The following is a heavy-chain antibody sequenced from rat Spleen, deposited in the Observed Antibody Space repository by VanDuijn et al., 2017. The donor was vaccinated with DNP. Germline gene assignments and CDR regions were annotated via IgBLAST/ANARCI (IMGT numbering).Heavy chain of an antibody. V-gene: IGHV5-31*01. CDR2: ITNTGGTT. D-gene: IGHD1-7*01. CDR3: TRDGPPYYGVPFDY. Sequence: EVKLVESGGGLVQPGRSLKLSCVASGFNFNDYWMTWIRQAPGKGLEWVASITNTGGTTYYPDSVKGRFIISRDNAKSTLYLQMNSLRSEDTATYYCTRDGPPYYGVPFDYWGQGVMVTVSS. J-gene: IGHJ2*01. CDR1: GFNFNDYW.